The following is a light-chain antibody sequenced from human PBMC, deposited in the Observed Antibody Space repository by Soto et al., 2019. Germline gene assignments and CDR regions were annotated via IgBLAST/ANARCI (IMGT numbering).Light chain of an antibody. CDR1: QSVSSSY. V-gene: IGKV3-20*01. CDR2: GAS. CDR3: HQYDSWT. J-gene: IGKJ1*01. Sequence: EIVLTQSPGTLSLSPGERATLSCRASQSVSSSYLAWYQQKPGQAPRLLIYGASSRATGIPDRFSGSGSGTDFTLTISRLEPEDFAVYYCHQYDSWTFGQGTKVDSK.